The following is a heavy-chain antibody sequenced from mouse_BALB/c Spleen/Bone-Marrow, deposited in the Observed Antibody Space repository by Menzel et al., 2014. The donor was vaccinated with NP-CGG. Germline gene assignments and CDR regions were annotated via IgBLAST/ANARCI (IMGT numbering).Heavy chain of an antibody. V-gene: IGHV6-6*02. CDR2: IRLKSNNYAT. Sequence: EVKLMESGGGLVQPGGSMKPSCVASGFTFSNYWMNWVRQSPEKGLEWVAEIRLKSNNYATHYAESVKGRFTISRDDSKSSVYLQMNNLRAEDTGIYYCIRRGRGYAMDYWGQGTSVTVSS. J-gene: IGHJ4*01. CDR1: GFTFSNYW. CDR3: IRRGRGYAMDY.